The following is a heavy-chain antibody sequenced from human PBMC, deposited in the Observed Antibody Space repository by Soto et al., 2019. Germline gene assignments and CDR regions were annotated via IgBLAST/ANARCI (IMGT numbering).Heavy chain of an antibody. CDR1: GNTDTSFY. CDR2: ISPTTGAT. Sequence: QVQLVQSAAQVKGPGASVKISCKTSGNTDTSFYIHWVRQAPGQGLEWMGRISPTTGATNYAQQFQGRVTVTWDMSTNTAYMELNSLVSEDTAVYYCARPPGYVSGWYYFDSWGQGTLVTVSS. D-gene: IGHD6-19*01. V-gene: IGHV1-2*02. J-gene: IGHJ4*02. CDR3: ARPPGYVSGWYYFDS.